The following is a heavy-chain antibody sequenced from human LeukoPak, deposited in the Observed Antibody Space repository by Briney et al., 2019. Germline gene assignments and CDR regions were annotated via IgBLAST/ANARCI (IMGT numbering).Heavy chain of an antibody. CDR2: INHSGST. Sequence: SETLSLTCAVYGGSFSGYYWSWIRQPPGKGLEWIGEINHSGSTNYNPSLKSRVTISVDTSKNQFSLKLSSVTAADTAVYYCARDSGSSDYWGQGTLVTVSS. V-gene: IGHV4-34*01. D-gene: IGHD1-26*01. CDR1: GGSFSGYY. J-gene: IGHJ4*02. CDR3: ARDSGSSDY.